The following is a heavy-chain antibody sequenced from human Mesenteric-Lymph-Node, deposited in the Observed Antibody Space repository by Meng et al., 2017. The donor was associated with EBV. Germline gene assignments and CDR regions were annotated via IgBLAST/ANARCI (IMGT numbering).Heavy chain of an antibody. D-gene: IGHD1-1*01. CDR1: GYSFTNYA. Sequence: QVQLVQSGAEVKKPGASVKVSCTASGYSFTNYAISWMRQAPGQGLEWMGWINTNTGNPTNAQDFKGRFVFSLDTAVNTAYLQISSLKAEDTAVYYCARVRWNYYFDSWGQGPLGTVAS. CDR3: ARVRWNYYFDS. CDR2: INTNTGNP. V-gene: IGHV7-4-1*02. J-gene: IGHJ4*02.